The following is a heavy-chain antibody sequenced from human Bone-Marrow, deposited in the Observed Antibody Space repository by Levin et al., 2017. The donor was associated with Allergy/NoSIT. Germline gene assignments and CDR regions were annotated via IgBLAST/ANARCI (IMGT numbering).Heavy chain of an antibody. CDR3: AGDPSIGVAGTPLVDT. Sequence: PGGSLRLSCVASEYKSNTYAIHWVRQAPGKGLEWVGVISYDGRHKHYADSVKGRFTVSSDNSKYAVFLQMNSLKTDDTALYYCAGDPSIGVAGTPLVDTWGQGTLVTVSS. V-gene: IGHV3-30*04. CDR2: ISYDGRHK. D-gene: IGHD6-19*01. CDR1: EYKSNTYA. J-gene: IGHJ5*02.